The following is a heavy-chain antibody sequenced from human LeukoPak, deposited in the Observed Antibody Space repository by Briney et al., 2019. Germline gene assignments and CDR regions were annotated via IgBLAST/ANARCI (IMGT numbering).Heavy chain of an antibody. CDR2: IGSSSSYI. J-gene: IGHJ4*02. V-gene: IGHV3-21*01. D-gene: IGHD4-17*01. Sequence: GGSLRLSCAASGFTFSSYSMNWVRQAPGKGLEWVSSIGSSSSYIYYADSVKGRFTISRDNAKNSLYLQMNSLRAEDTAVYYCARDLTTVTTGDDYWGQGTLVTVSS. CDR3: ARDLTTVTTGDDY. CDR1: GFTFSSYS.